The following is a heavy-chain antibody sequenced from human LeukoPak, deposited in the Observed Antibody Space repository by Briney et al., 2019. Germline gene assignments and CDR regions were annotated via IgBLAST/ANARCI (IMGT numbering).Heavy chain of an antibody. CDR3: ARATHGPGANYYYYGMDV. Sequence: SETLSLTCAVYGGSFSGYYWSWIRQPPGKGLEWIGEINHSGSTNYNPSLKSRVTISVDTSKNQFSLKLSSVTAADTAVYYCARATHGPGANYYYYGMDVWGQGTTVTVSS. CDR2: INHSGST. V-gene: IGHV4-34*01. D-gene: IGHD1-26*01. CDR1: GGSFSGYY. J-gene: IGHJ6*02.